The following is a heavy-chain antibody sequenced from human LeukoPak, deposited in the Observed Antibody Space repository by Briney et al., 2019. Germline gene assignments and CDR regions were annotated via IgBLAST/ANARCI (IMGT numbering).Heavy chain of an antibody. J-gene: IGHJ4*02. Sequence: GESLKISCKGSGYSFTSYWIGWVRQMPGKGLEWMGIIYPGDSDTRYSPSFQGQVTISADKSISTAYLQWSSLKASDTAMYYCARQYYGSGSYYSITFDYWGQGTLVTVSS. CDR3: ARQYYGSGSYYSITFDY. CDR2: IYPGDSDT. CDR1: GYSFTSYW. V-gene: IGHV5-51*01. D-gene: IGHD3-10*01.